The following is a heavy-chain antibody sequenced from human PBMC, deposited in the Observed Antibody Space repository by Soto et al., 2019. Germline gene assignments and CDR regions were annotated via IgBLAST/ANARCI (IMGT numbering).Heavy chain of an antibody. J-gene: IGHJ6*02. CDR3: ARERSVGYCITTTCPEPFYYYAMDV. Sequence: SVKVSCKASGGTFTNYAFSWVRQAPGQGLEWMGGIIPVFGTPDYAQKFQGRVTITADESTRTASMELSSLRSDDTAVYYCARERSVGYCITTTCPEPFYYYAMDVWGQGTTVTVSS. D-gene: IGHD2-2*01. CDR1: GGTFTNYA. CDR2: IIPVFGTP. V-gene: IGHV1-69*13.